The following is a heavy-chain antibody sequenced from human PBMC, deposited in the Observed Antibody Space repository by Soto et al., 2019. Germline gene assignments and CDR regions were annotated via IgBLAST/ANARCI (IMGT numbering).Heavy chain of an antibody. CDR2: IYYSGSS. J-gene: IGHJ6*02. CDR3: ARAPTRGTYYGMDV. V-gene: IGHV4-31*03. CDR1: GDSINRGHYY. D-gene: IGHD3-16*01. Sequence: QIQLQESGPGLVKPSQTLSLTCNVSGDSINRGHYYWTWIRQYPGKGLEWIGYIYYSGSSYYNPSLKSRAIISVDTSKTQFSLRLSSVTAADTAVYYCARAPTRGTYYGMDVWGQGTTVTVSS.